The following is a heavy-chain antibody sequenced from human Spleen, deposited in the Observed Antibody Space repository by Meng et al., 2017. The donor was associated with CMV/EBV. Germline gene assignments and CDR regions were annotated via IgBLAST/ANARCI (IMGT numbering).Heavy chain of an antibody. D-gene: IGHD3-22*01. CDR2: IRYDGTDK. CDR3: AKDKGTSGYWAFDI. Sequence: GESLKISCAASGFTFSNYGMHWVRQAPGKGLEWVAFIRYDGTDKYYADSVKGRFTISRDNSKNTRYLQMNSLRAEDTAVYYCAKDKGTSGYWAFDIWGQGTMVTVSS. V-gene: IGHV3-30*02. CDR1: GFTFSNYG. J-gene: IGHJ3*02.